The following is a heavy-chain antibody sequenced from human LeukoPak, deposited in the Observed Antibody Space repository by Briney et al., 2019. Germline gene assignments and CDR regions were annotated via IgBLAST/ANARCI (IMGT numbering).Heavy chain of an antibody. D-gene: IGHD2-15*01. Sequence: GGSLRLSCAASGFTFDDYAMHWVRQAPGKGLEWVSLICGGGGSTYYAESVKGRFTISRDNNKNSLYLQLNSLRTEDTAFYYCAKDLGPSGAAWFDPWGQGTLVTVSS. CDR1: GFTFDDYA. CDR3: AKDLGPSGAAWFDP. V-gene: IGHV3-43*02. CDR2: ICGGGGST. J-gene: IGHJ5*02.